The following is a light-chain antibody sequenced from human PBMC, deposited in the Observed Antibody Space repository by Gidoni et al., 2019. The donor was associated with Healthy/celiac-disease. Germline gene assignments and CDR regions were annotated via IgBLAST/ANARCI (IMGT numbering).Light chain of an antibody. CDR2: GAS. CDR1: QSVSSN. J-gene: IGKJ4*01. V-gene: IGKV3-15*01. Sequence: EIVMTQSPATLSVPPGERATLSCRASQSVSSNLAWYQQKPGQAPRLLIYGASTRATGIPARFSGSGSGTEFTLTISSLQSEDFAVYYCQQYNNWPLTFXGXTKVEIK. CDR3: QQYNNWPLT.